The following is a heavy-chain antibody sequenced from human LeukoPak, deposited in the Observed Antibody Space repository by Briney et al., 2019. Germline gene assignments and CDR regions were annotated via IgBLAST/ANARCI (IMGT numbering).Heavy chain of an antibody. CDR3: ARGWVQRGYSGYVARWGYYFDY. CDR2: INHSGST. Sequence: PSETLSLTCAVYGGSFSGYYWSWIRQPPGKGLEWIGEINHSGSTNYNPSLKSRVTISVDTSKNQFSLKLSSVTAADTAVYYCARGWVQRGYSGYVARWGYYFDYWGQGTLVTVSS. CDR1: GGSFSGYY. D-gene: IGHD5-12*01. J-gene: IGHJ4*02. V-gene: IGHV4-34*01.